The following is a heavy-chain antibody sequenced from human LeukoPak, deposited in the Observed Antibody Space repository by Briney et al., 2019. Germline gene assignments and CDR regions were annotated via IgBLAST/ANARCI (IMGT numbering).Heavy chain of an antibody. CDR2: IIPILGIA. V-gene: IGHV1-69*04. J-gene: IGHJ4*02. D-gene: IGHD2-15*01. CDR3: ARRYCSGGSCYYGENYYFDY. Sequence: SVKVSCKASGGTFSSYAISWVRQAPGQGLEWMGRIIPILGIANYAQKFQGRVTITADKSTSTAYMELRSLRSDDTAVYYCARRYCSGGSCYYGENYYFDYWGQGTLVTVSS. CDR1: GGTFSSYA.